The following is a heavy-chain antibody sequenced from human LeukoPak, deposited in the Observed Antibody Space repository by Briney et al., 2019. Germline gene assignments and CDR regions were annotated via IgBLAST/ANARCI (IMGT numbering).Heavy chain of an antibody. D-gene: IGHD2-15*01. CDR3: TRGSGRFEF. J-gene: IGHJ4*02. Sequence: PGRSLRLSCAASGFTFGDFPMTWVRQAPGKGLEGLGYIRAKAYGGTTEYAASVKGRFDISRDDSKRIAYLQMNRFRTDDTAVYYCTRGSGRFEFWGQGALVTVSS. V-gene: IGHV3-49*04. CDR1: GFTFGDFP. CDR2: IRAKAYGGTT.